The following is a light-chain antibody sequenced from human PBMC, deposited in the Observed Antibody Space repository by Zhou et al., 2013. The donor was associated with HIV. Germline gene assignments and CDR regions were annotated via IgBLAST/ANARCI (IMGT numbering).Light chain of an antibody. CDR2: GNN. V-gene: IGLV1-40*01. Sequence: QSVLTQPPSVSGAPGQRVTISCTGSSSNIGAGYDVHWYQQLPGTAPKLLICGNNNRPSGVPDRFSGSKSGTSASLAITGLQAEDEADYYCQSYDSSLTVVFGGGTRLTVL. CDR3: QSYDSSLTVV. CDR1: SSNIGAGYD. J-gene: IGLJ2*01.